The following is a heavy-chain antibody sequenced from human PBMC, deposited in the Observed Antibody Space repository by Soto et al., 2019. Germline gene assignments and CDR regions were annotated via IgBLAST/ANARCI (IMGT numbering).Heavy chain of an antibody. CDR2: INPNSGGT. CDR3: ARSDKVVVVVAANPTDWFDP. D-gene: IGHD2-15*01. V-gene: IGHV1-2*04. Sequence: GASVKVSCKASGYTFTGYYMHWVRQAPGQGLEWMGWINPNSGGTNYAQKFQGWVTMTRDTSISTAYMELSSLRSDDTAGYYCARSDKVVVVVAANPTDWFDPWGQGTLVTVSS. CDR1: GYTFTGYY. J-gene: IGHJ5*02.